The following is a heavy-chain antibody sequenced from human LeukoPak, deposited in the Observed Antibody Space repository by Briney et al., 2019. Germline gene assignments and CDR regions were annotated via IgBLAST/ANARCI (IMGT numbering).Heavy chain of an antibody. CDR2: IYTNGRT. Sequence: GGSLRLSCAVSGFTVSSNYMSWVRQAPGKGLEWVSVIYTNGRTYSADSVKGRFIISRDNSKNTLYLQINSLKAEDTAVYYCARSVVPAARFDYWGQGILVTVSS. D-gene: IGHD2-2*01. V-gene: IGHV3-53*01. CDR1: GFTVSSNY. CDR3: ARSVVPAARFDY. J-gene: IGHJ4*02.